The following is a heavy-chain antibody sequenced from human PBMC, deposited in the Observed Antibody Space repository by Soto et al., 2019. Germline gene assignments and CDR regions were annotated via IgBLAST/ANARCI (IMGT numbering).Heavy chain of an antibody. CDR2: VHISGHS. CDR3: ARVRQGYSANNFYFDP. J-gene: IGHJ5*01. V-gene: IGHV4-4*01. D-gene: IGHD3-22*01. Sequence: PSETLSLTCTLSGGAVRAPDWWNCVRQSPDKGLEWIAEVHISGHSNYNPSLRSRVSVSIDSSKNQFYLNLNSVNAADTAIYCCARVRQGYSANNFYFDPWGQGTEVTVSS. CDR1: GGAVRAPDW.